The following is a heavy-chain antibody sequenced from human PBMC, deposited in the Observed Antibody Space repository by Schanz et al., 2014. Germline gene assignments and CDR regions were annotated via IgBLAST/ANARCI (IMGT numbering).Heavy chain of an antibody. CDR1: GYTFTTYY. Sequence: QVQLVQSGSELKKPGASVKVSCKASGYTFTTYYIHWVRQAPGQGLEWMGWIGGSDGNTNFAQKFQGRVTMTTDTSTSTVYMELRSLTSDDSAVYYCARDRDQWDGNYLDYWGQGTLVTVSS. J-gene: IGHJ4*02. CDR3: ARDRDQWDGNYLDY. V-gene: IGHV1-18*01. D-gene: IGHD1-26*01. CDR2: IGGSDGNT.